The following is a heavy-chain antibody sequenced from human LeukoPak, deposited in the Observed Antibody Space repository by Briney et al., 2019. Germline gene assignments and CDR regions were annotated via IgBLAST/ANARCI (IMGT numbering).Heavy chain of an antibody. J-gene: IGHJ4*02. D-gene: IGHD3-22*01. Sequence: PSETLSLTCAVSGYSISSGYYWGWIRQPPGKRLEWIGSIYHSGSTYYNPSLKSRVTISVDTSKNQFSLKLSSVTAADTAVYYCARYYYDSSGYSTADTDYWGQGTLVTVSS. V-gene: IGHV4-38-2*01. CDR2: IYHSGST. CDR3: ARYYYDSSGYSTADTDY. CDR1: GYSISSGYY.